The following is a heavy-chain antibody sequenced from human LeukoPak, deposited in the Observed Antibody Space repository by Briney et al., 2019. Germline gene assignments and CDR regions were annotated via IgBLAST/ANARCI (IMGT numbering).Heavy chain of an antibody. CDR1: GGSISNSNYY. J-gene: IGHJ4*02. V-gene: IGHV4-39*01. CDR2: AYYSGTT. CDR3: ARHSSSAWYYYFDY. D-gene: IGHD6-19*01. Sequence: SEALSLTCTVSGGSISNSNYYWGWIRQPPGKGLEWIGGAYYSGTTYYSPSLKSRVTISVDTSRNHFSLNLNSVTAADTAVYYCARHSSSAWYYYFDYWGQGSFVTVSS.